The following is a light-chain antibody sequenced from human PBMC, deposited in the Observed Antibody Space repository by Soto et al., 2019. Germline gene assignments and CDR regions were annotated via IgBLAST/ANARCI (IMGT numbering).Light chain of an antibody. V-gene: IGKV1-39*01. Sequence: DIQMTQSPSSLSASIGDRVTITCRASQTIRKSLNWYQQKAETAPKLLIFSASSLQSGVPSRFSASGSGTEFTLTISSLQPEDFATYHCQQSYSTPWTFGQGNKVEI. CDR3: QQSYSTPWT. J-gene: IGKJ1*01. CDR1: QTIRKS. CDR2: SAS.